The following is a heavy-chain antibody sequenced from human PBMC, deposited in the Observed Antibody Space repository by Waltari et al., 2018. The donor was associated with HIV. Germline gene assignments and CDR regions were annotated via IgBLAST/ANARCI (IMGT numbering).Heavy chain of an antibody. J-gene: IGHJ4*02. CDR1: GGSISNYY. CDR2: FSTSGST. D-gene: IGHD3-22*01. V-gene: IGHV4-4*07. CDR3: ARDNSNHGLAY. Sequence: QVHLQESGPGLVKPSETLSLTCSVSGGSISNYYWSWIRQPAGKGLEWIGRFSTSGSTNYNPSLKSRGSMSVDTSKNQFSLKLSSVTAADTAVYYCARDNSNHGLAYWGQGTLVTVSS.